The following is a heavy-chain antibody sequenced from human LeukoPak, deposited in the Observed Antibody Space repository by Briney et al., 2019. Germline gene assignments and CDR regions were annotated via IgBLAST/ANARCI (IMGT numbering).Heavy chain of an antibody. CDR1: GGSISSYY. V-gene: IGHV4-59*01. D-gene: IGHD6-19*01. Sequence: KASETQSLTCTVSGGSISSYYWSWIRQPPGKGLEWIGNIYYTGSTNYNPSLKSRVTISVDTSKNQFSLKLSSVTAADTAVYYCARAFSSGWYPYSIGGLWFDYWGQGTLVTVSS. J-gene: IGHJ4*02. CDR2: IYYTGST. CDR3: ARAFSSGWYPYSIGGLWFDY.